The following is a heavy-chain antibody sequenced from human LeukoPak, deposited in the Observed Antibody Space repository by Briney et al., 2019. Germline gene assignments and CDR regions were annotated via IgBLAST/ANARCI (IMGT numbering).Heavy chain of an antibody. CDR3: ARRISGLMTTVTAFDY. CDR2: IYPGDSDT. CDR1: GYSFTSYW. D-gene: IGHD4-17*01. V-gene: IGHV5-51*01. J-gene: IGHJ4*02. Sequence: GESLKISCKGSGYSFTSYWIGWVRQIPGKGLEWMGIIYPGDSDTRYSPSFQGQVTISADKSISTAYLQWSSLKASDTAMYYCARRISGLMTTVTAFDYWGQGTLVTVSS.